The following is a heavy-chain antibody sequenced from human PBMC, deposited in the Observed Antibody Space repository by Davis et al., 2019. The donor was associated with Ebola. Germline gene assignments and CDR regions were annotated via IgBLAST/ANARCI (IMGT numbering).Heavy chain of an antibody. CDR3: ARVPYYDFWSGYYPYYMDV. D-gene: IGHD3-3*01. CDR2: IYYSGST. Sequence: MPSETLSLTCTVSGGSISSYYWSWIRQPPGKGLEWIGYIYYSGSTNYNPSLKSRVTISVDTSKNQFSLKLSSVTAADTAVYYWARVPYYDFWSGYYPYYMDVWGKGTTVTVSS. V-gene: IGHV4-59*01. J-gene: IGHJ6*03. CDR1: GGSISSYY.